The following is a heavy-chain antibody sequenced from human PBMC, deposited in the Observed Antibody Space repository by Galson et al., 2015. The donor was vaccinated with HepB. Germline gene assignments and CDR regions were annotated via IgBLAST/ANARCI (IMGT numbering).Heavy chain of an antibody. Sequence: QVQLQESGPGLVKPSETLSLTCTVSGGSISSYYWSWIRQPPGKGLEWIGYIYYSGSTNYNPSLKSRVTISVDTSKNQFSLKLSSVTAADTAVYYCARLLATQGGMDVWGQGTTVTVSS. CDR3: ARLLATQGGMDV. D-gene: IGHD3-3*01. J-gene: IGHJ6*02. CDR2: IYYSGST. CDR1: GGSISSYY. V-gene: IGHV4-59*08.